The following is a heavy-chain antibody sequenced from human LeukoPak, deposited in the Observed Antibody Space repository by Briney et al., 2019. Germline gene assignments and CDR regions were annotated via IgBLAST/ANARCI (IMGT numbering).Heavy chain of an antibody. D-gene: IGHD6-19*01. Sequence: PGGSLRLSCAASGFTFSSYSMNWVRQAPGKGLEWVSSISSSSSYIYYADSVKGRFTISRDNAKNSLYLQMNSLRAEDTAVYYCARDAQLKDSSGWYYYYYGMDVWGQGTTVTVSS. CDR3: ARDAQLKDSSGWYYYYYGMDV. V-gene: IGHV3-21*01. CDR2: ISSSSSYI. CDR1: GFTFSSYS. J-gene: IGHJ6*02.